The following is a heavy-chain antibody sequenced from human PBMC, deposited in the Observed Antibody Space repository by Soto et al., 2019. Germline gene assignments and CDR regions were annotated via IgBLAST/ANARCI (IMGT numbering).Heavy chain of an antibody. CDR1: GASITTFY. D-gene: IGHD6-25*01. J-gene: IGHJ5*02. V-gene: IGHV4-59*01. CDR2: VFYRRST. Sequence: LSLTCTVSGASITTFYWSWIRQPPGKGLEWIGHVFYRRSTNYNPSLKSRVTISADTSKNEFSLKVSSVTAADTAVYYCARVDSIAALGWFDPWGQGTLVTVSS. CDR3: ARVDSIAALGWFDP.